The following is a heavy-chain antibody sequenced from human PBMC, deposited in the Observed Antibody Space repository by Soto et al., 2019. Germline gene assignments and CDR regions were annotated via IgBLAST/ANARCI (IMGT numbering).Heavy chain of an antibody. CDR2: IYHSGST. CDR1: GTSISSTFW. CDR3: ATLPPRIVVVKTDIPT. Sequence: QVQLRESGPGMVRPSGTLSLTCAVSGTSISSTFWWTWVRQPPGKGLEWIGEIYHSGSTKYNPSLKSRVTISVDKSNNQFSLELRAVTAADTAVYSCATLPPRIVVVKTDIPTWGQGTLVTVSS. D-gene: IGHD2-15*01. J-gene: IGHJ5*02. V-gene: IGHV4-4*02.